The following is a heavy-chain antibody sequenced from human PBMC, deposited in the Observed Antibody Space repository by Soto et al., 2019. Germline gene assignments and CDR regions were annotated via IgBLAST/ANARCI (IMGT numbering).Heavy chain of an antibody. CDR1: GDSINSDGYY. V-gene: IGHV4-31*03. CDR2: IYYSGRT. CDR3: ARGGHSFGFYFYYYMDV. D-gene: IGHD5-18*01. Sequence: QVQLQESGPGLVKPSQTLSLTCTVSGDSINSDGYYWNWIRQHPGKGLEWIGYIYYSGRTYYNPSLKSRITMSLETSQNLFSLELSSVTAADTAVYYCARGGHSFGFYFYYYMDVWGKGTTVTVSS. J-gene: IGHJ6*03.